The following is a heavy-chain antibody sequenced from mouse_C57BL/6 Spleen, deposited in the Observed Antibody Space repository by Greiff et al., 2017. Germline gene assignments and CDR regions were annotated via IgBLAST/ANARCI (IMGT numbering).Heavy chain of an antibody. Sequence: VQLQESGAELVKPGASVKISCKASGYAFSSYWMNWVKQRPGKGLEWIGQIYPGDGDTNYHGKFKGKATLTADKSSSTAYMQLSSLTYEDAAVYFCARCDFTEEYFDYWGQGTTLTVSS. CDR3: ARCDFTEEYFDY. D-gene: IGHD1-1*01. V-gene: IGHV1-80*01. J-gene: IGHJ2*01. CDR2: IYPGDGDT. CDR1: GYAFSSYW.